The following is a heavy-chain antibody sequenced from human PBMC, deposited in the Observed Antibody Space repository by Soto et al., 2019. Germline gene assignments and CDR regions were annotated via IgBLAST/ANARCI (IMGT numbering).Heavy chain of an antibody. J-gene: IGHJ5*02. Sequence: SETLSLTCAVYGGSFSGYYWGWIRQPPGKGLEWIGEINHSGSTNYNPSLKSRVTISVDTSKNQFSLKLSSVTAADTAVYYCARGGGGSYYAWFDPWGQGTLVTVSS. CDR3: ARGGGGSYYAWFDP. V-gene: IGHV4-34*01. CDR2: INHSGST. CDR1: GGSFSGYY. D-gene: IGHD1-26*01.